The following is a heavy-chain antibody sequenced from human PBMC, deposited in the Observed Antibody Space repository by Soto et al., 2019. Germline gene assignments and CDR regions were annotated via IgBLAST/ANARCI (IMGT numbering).Heavy chain of an antibody. CDR3: ARARGLLPGDY. D-gene: IGHD2-15*01. V-gene: IGHV3-48*02. Sequence: EVQLVESGGGLVQPGGSLRLSCAASGFTFSSYSMNWVRQAPGKGLEWVSYISSSSSTIYYADSVKGRFTISRDNAKNSMYRQMNSLRDEDTAVYYCARARGLLPGDYWGQGTLVTVSS. CDR1: GFTFSSYS. CDR2: ISSSSSTI. J-gene: IGHJ4*02.